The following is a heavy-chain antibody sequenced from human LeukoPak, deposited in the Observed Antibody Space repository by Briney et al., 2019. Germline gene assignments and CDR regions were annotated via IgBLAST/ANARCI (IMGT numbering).Heavy chain of an antibody. CDR1: GYSIRTSNW. J-gene: IGHJ3*02. Sequence: SDSLSLTCAVSGYSIRTSNWWGWIRQPPGKGLEWIGYIYYSGSTNYNPSLKSRVIMSVDTSKNQFSLKLSSVTAADTAVYYCARGTMGDDIWGQGTMVTVSS. CDR3: ARGTMGDDI. CDR2: IYYSGST. D-gene: IGHD3-3*01. V-gene: IGHV4-28*03.